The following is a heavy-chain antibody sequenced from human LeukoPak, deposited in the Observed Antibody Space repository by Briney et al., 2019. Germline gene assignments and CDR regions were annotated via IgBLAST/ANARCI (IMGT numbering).Heavy chain of an antibody. D-gene: IGHD2/OR15-2a*01. V-gene: IGHV4-38-2*01. CDR1: GYPISSGYY. CDR2: FYHSGST. J-gene: IGHJ5*02. Sequence: SETLSLTCGVSGYPISSGYYWGWIRQPPGKGLEWIGSFYHSGSTYYNPSLKSRVTISVDTSKNQFSLKLSSVTAADTAIYYCARQYPDYFPNNWFDPWGQGTLVIVSS. CDR3: ARQYPDYFPNNWFDP.